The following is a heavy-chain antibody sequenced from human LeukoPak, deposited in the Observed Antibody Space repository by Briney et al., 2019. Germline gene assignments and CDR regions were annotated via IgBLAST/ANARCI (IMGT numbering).Heavy chain of an antibody. CDR2: IKQDGSEK. CDR1: GFTFSSSW. Sequence: GGSLRLSCAASGFTFSSSWMSWVRHPPGKGLEWVANIKQDGSEKYYVGSVKGRFTISRDNAKNSLYLQMNSLRAEDTAVYFCARVVPPLYYFDYWGQGTLVTVSS. D-gene: IGHD3-10*01. V-gene: IGHV3-7*01. J-gene: IGHJ4*02. CDR3: ARVVPPLYYFDY.